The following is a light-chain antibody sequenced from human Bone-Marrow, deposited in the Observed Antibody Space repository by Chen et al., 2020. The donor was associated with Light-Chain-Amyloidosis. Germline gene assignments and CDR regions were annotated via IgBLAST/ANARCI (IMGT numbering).Light chain of an antibody. V-gene: IGLV3-25*03. Sequence: SYDLTQPPSVSESPGQTARITCSGDDLPTKYAYWYQQKPGQATVLVIHRDTERPSGISERFSGSSSGTTATLTISGVQAEDEADYHCQSADSSGTYEVIFGGGTKLTVL. CDR2: RDT. CDR3: QSADSSGTYEVI. J-gene: IGLJ2*01. CDR1: DLPTKY.